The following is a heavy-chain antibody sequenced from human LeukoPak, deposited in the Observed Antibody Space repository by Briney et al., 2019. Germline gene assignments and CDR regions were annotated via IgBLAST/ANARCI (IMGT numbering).Heavy chain of an antibody. CDR3: ARVTLGSTRGFDY. V-gene: IGHV3-48*02. CDR1: GFTFSSYS. J-gene: IGHJ4*02. D-gene: IGHD7-27*01. CDR2: ISGSRTTI. Sequence: GGSLRLSCAASGFTFSSYSMIWVRQPPGKGLEWVSYISGSRTTIHCADSVKGRFTISRDNAKNSLYLHMNSLRDEDTAMYYCARVTLGSTRGFDYWGQGTLVTVSS.